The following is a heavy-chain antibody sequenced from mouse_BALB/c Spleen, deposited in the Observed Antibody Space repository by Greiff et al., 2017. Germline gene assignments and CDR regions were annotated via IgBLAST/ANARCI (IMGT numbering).Heavy chain of an antibody. D-gene: IGHD2-4*01. CDR2: ISSGGST. V-gene: IGHV5-6-5*01. Sequence: EVKLMESGGGLVKPGGSLKLSCAASGFTFSSYAMSWVRQTPEKRLEWVASISSGGSTYYPDSVKGRFTISRDNARNILYLQMSSLRSEDTAMYYCATMITTRYYAMDYWGQGTSVTVSS. CDR1: GFTFSSYA. CDR3: ATMITTRYYAMDY. J-gene: IGHJ4*01.